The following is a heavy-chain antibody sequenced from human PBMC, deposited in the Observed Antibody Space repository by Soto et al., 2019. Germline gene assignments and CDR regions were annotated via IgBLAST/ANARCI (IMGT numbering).Heavy chain of an antibody. J-gene: IGHJ4*02. D-gene: IGHD2-21*02. V-gene: IGHV3-7*01. CDR1: GFTFSSYW. CDR2: INQDGNED. Sequence: SLRLSCAASGFTFSSYWMNWVRQAPGKGLEWVANINQDGNEDNLLDSVKGRFTISRDNAKNSLFLQMNSLRVDDTAVYYCARNGDGHHDFLDYWGQGPLVTVYS. CDR3: ARNGDGHHDFLDY.